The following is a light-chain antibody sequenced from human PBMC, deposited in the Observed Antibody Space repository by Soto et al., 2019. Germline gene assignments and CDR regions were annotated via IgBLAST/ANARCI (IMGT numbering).Light chain of an antibody. CDR1: QTISSW. CDR3: QQYGSSPPIT. Sequence: IQMTQSPSTLSGSVGDRVTITCRASQTISSWLAWYQQKPGRAPKVLIHKASTLKSGVPSRFSGSGSGTDFTLTISRLEPEDFAVYYCQQYGSSPPITFGQGTRLEIK. CDR2: KAS. J-gene: IGKJ5*01. V-gene: IGKV1-5*03.